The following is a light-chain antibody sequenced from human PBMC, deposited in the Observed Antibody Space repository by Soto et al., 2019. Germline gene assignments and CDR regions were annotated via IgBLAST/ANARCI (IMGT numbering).Light chain of an antibody. J-gene: IGKJ4*01. CDR3: QQYYSTPLT. Sequence: AIRMTQSPFSLSASIGDGVTITCWASQDISSYLGRYQQKPAKAPNFFIYYASRFQSGVPSRFSGSGSGTDYTLTISSLQPEDFATYSCQQYYSTPLTFAGGTKVEIK. V-gene: IGKV1D-43*01. CDR1: QDISSY. CDR2: YAS.